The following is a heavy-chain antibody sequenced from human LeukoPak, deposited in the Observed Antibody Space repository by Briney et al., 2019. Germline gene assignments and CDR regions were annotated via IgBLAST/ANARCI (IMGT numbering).Heavy chain of an antibody. J-gene: IGHJ5*02. CDR1: GFTFGDYD. D-gene: IGHD2-2*01. Sequence: GGSLRLSCTASGFTFGDYDMSWVRQAPGKGLEWVGFIRSKAYGGTTEYAASVKGRFTISRDDSKSIAYLQMNSLKTEDTAVYYCTRSGGVVVVPAARRTGFDPWGQGTLVTVSS. V-gene: IGHV3-49*04. CDR2: IRSKAYGGTT. CDR3: TRSGGVVVVPAARRTGFDP.